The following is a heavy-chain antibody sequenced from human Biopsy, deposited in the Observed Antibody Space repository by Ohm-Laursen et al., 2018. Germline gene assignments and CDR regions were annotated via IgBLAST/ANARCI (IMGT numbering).Heavy chain of an antibody. Sequence: GASVKVSCKASGYAFIGSYIHWVRQAPGQGLEWMGWINPDSWGPNYAQTFQGRVTMTRDTSASTAYMDLSRLTSNDTAVYYCARRTILEPGPQMYVWGQGTAVIVSS. D-gene: IGHD3-3*01. J-gene: IGHJ6*02. CDR3: ARRTILEPGPQMYV. CDR2: INPDSWGP. V-gene: IGHV1-2*02. CDR1: GYAFIGSY.